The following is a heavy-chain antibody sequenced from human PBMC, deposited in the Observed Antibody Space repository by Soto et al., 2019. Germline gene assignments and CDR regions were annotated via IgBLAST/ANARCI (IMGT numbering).Heavy chain of an antibody. CDR3: ARHKLGVDY. Sequence: SETLSLTCTVSGGSISSYYWSWIRQPPGKGLEWIGYIYYSGSTNYNPSLKSRVTISVDTSKNQFSLKLSSVTAADTAVYYCARHKLGVDYWGQGTLVTVSS. CDR2: IYYSGST. V-gene: IGHV4-59*08. CDR1: GGSISSYY. J-gene: IGHJ4*02. D-gene: IGHD3-16*01.